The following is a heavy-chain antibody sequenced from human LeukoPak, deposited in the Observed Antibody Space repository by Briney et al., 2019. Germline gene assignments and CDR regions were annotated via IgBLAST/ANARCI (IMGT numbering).Heavy chain of an antibody. CDR2: ISSSSSYI. CDR1: GFTFSSYS. D-gene: IGHD6-13*01. J-gene: IGHJ4*02. Sequence: GGSLRLSCAASGFTFSSYSMNWVRQAPGKGLEWVSSISSSSSYIYYADSVKGRFTISRDNAKNSLYPQMNSLRAEDTAVYYCASTITGYSSSWGSTNFDYWGQGTLVTVSS. CDR3: ASTITGYSSSWGSTNFDY. V-gene: IGHV3-21*01.